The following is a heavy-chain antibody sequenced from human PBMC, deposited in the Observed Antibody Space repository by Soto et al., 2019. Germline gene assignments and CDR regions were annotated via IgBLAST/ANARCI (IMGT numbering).Heavy chain of an antibody. CDR1: GGTFSSYA. D-gene: IGHD3-3*01. Sequence: QVQLVQSGAEVKKPGSSVKVSCKASGGTFSSYAFSWVRQAPGQGLEWMGGIIPIFGTANYAQKFQGRVTITADETTGTAVLGLGSLRSGDTGVYYCARVRVRFLEGLGSEGWGQGTLVTVSS. J-gene: IGHJ4*02. CDR3: ARVRVRFLEGLGSEG. CDR2: IIPIFGTA. V-gene: IGHV1-69*12.